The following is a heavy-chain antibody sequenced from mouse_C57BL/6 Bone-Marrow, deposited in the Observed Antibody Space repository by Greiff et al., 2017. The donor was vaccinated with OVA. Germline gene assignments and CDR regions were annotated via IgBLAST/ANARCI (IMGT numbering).Heavy chain of an antibody. CDR3: ARDGSYAMDY. CDR2: IDPSDSYT. J-gene: IGHJ4*01. Sequence: QVQLQQPGAELVRPGTSVKLSCKASGYTFPSYWMHWVKQRPGQGLEWIGVIDPSDSYTNYNQKFKGKATLTVDTSSRTAYMQLSSLTSEDSAVYYCARDGSYAMDYWGQGTSVTVSS. V-gene: IGHV1-59*01. CDR1: GYTFPSYW.